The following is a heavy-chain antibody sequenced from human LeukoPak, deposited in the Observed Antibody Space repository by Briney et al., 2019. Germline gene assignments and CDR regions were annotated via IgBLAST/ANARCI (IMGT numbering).Heavy chain of an antibody. CDR3: ATLSSGYTDAIDY. CDR1: GDSISSDY. V-gene: IGHV4-4*08. Sequence: SETLSLTCAVSGDSISSDYWSWVRQPPGKGLEWIGRIYTSGSTNYNPSLKSRVTISVDTSKNQFSLKLSSVTAADTAVYYCATLSSGYTDAIDYWGQGTLVTVSS. J-gene: IGHJ4*02. CDR2: IYTSGST. D-gene: IGHD3-22*01.